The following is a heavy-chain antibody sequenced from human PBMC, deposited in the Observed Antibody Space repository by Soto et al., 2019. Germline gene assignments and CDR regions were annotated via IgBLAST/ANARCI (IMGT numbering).Heavy chain of an antibody. CDR2: ISAYNGNT. J-gene: IGHJ4*02. Sequence: ASVKVSCKASGYTFTSYGIGWVRQAPGQGLEWMGWISAYNGNTNYTQKLQGRVTMTTDTSTSTAYMELRSLRSDDTAVYYCARGPYCSGGSCYSAEDYWGQGTLVTVSS. CDR3: ARGPYCSGGSCYSAEDY. V-gene: IGHV1-18*01. CDR1: GYTFTSYG. D-gene: IGHD2-15*01.